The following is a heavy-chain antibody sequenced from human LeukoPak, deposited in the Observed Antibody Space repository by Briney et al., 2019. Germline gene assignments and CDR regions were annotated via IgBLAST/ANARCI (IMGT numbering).Heavy chain of an antibody. J-gene: IGHJ3*02. D-gene: IGHD3-16*01. CDR2: MWYDGRNK. Sequence: GRSLRLSCAASGFTLSSFGMVCVRQAPGKGLEWVTLMWYDGRNKYYADSVKGRFTISRDNSKNTVYLQMNSLRGEDTAVYYCARVGDMEAFDIWGQGTRVTVSS. CDR3: ARVGDMEAFDI. V-gene: IGHV3-33*01. CDR1: GFTLSSFG.